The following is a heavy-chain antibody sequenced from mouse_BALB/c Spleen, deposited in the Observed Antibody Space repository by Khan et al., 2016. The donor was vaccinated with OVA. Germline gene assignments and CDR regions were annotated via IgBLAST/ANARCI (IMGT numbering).Heavy chain of an antibody. CDR1: GFTFSSFG. CDR3: ARRRIYDGYYGGAMDY. J-gene: IGHJ4*01. CDR2: ISSGSNTI. V-gene: IGHV5-17*02. Sequence: EVELVESGGGLVQPGGSRKLSCAASGFTFSSFGMHWVRQAPEKGLEWVAYISSGSNTIYYADTVKGRFTISRDNPKNTLFLQMTSLRSEDTALYYCARRRIYDGYYGGAMDYWGQGTSVTVSS. D-gene: IGHD2-3*01.